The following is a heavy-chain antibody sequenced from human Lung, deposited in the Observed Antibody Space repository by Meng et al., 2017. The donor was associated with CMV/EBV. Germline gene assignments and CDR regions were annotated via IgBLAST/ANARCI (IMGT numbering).Heavy chain of an antibody. D-gene: IGHD1-7*01. Sequence: GGSLRLXCAASGFRFSSHGMHWVRQAPGKGLEWVAYIGYDGTNDKIKNSVKGRFTISRDNSKNTLYLQMDRLTPEDTAVYYCAKEGGNSASPVYFYFGMDVWGQGTTVTVSS. J-gene: IGHJ6*02. CDR2: IGYDGTND. CDR1: GFRFSSHG. V-gene: IGHV3-30*02. CDR3: AKEGGNSASPVYFYFGMDV.